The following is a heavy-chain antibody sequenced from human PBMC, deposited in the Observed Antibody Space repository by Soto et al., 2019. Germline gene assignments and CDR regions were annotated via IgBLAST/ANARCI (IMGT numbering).Heavy chain of an antibody. D-gene: IGHD5-18*01. CDR2: IYHSGST. Sequence: SETLSLTRAVSGGSISSGGDSWSWIRQPPGKGLEWIGYIYHSGSTYYNPSLKSRVTISVDRSKNQFSLKLSSVTAADTAVYYCARDVDTRWFDPWGQGTLVTVSS. J-gene: IGHJ5*02. V-gene: IGHV4-30-2*01. CDR3: ARDVDTRWFDP. CDR1: GGSISSGGDS.